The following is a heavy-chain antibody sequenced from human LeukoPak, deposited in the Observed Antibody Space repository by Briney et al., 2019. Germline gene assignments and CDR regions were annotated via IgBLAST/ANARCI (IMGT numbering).Heavy chain of an antibody. V-gene: IGHV3-7*01. D-gene: IGHD2-15*01. CDR1: GFTFSSYW. Sequence: GGSLRLSCAASGFTFSSYWMSWVCQAPGKGLEWVANIKQDGSEKYYVDSVKGRFTISRDNAKNSLYLQMNSLRAEDTAVYYCARDVRLLALDYWGQGTLVTVSS. CDR2: IKQDGSEK. CDR3: ARDVRLLALDY. J-gene: IGHJ4*02.